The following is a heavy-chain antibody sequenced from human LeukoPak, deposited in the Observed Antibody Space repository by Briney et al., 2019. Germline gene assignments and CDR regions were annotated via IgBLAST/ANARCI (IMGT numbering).Heavy chain of an antibody. CDR1: GLTFSSYS. D-gene: IGHD7-27*01. V-gene: IGHV3-21*01. Sequence: GGSLRLSCAASGLTFSSYSMNWVRQAPGKGLEWVSSICSRSSSMYYADPVKGRFTISRDNAKNSLYLQMNSLRAEDTAVYYCAREITGEAFDIWGQGTMVTVSS. CDR3: AREITGEAFDI. CDR2: ICSRSSSM. J-gene: IGHJ3*02.